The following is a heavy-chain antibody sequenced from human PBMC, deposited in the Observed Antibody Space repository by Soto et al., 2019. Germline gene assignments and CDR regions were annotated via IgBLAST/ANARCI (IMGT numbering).Heavy chain of an antibody. CDR3: GRDGYSGRSDGFDI. CDR1: GFTFSAYT. V-gene: IGHV3-30*14. Sequence: QMQLVESGGGVVQPGRSLRLSCAASGFTFSAYTMHWVRQAPGKGLEWVAVISYDGSSERYTDPVKGRFTVSRDNPKIKLYLKRNSVGVEDRAIYYCGRDGYSGRSDGFDIWGQGTMSTVSS. J-gene: IGHJ3*02. CDR2: ISYDGSSE. D-gene: IGHD1-26*01.